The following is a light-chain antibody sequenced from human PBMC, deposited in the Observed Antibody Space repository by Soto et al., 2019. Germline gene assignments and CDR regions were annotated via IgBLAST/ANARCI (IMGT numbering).Light chain of an antibody. CDR3: QQYNNWPPRT. CDR1: QSVSSN. CDR2: GAS. V-gene: IGKV3-15*01. J-gene: IGKJ2*01. Sequence: EIVMTQSPATLSVSPGERATLSCRASQSVSSNLAWYQQKPGQAPRLLIYGASTRATGIPARFSGSRSGTESTLTISSLQSEDFAVYYCQQYNNWPPRTFGQGTNLEIK.